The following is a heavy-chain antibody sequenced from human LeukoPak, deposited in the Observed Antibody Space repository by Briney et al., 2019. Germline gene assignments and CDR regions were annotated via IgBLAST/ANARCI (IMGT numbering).Heavy chain of an antibody. Sequence: GGSLRLSCAASGFIFSSYWMSWVRQAPGKGLEWVATIKHDGSEDYYLDSVKGRFTISRDNAKSSMWLQMNSLRAEDTAVYARDQTPFYWGQGSLVTVSS. CDR3: DQTPFY. CDR2: IKHDGSED. D-gene: IGHD5-24*01. J-gene: IGHJ4*02. V-gene: IGHV3-7*01. CDR1: GFIFSSYW.